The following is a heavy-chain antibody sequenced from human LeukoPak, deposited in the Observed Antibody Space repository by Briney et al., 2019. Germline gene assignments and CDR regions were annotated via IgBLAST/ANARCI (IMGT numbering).Heavy chain of an antibody. Sequence: SEPMSLTCTVSGGSISSSSYYWGWIRQPPGEGLGWIGSNYYSGSTCYNPPLKSRVTISVETSKNQFALTRGRVTAADTDVYYCARGSEMATIYDYWGQGTLVTISS. CDR1: GGSISSSSYY. J-gene: IGHJ4*02. V-gene: IGHV4-39*01. D-gene: IGHD5-24*01. CDR3: ARGSEMATIYDY. CDR2: NYYSGST.